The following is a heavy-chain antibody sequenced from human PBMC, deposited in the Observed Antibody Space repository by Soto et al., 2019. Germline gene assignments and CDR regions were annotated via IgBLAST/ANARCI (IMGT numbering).Heavy chain of an antibody. D-gene: IGHD6-13*01. Sequence: SETLSLTCAVYCGSIIGSRFHWGWIRQTPGQGQERNGSICYSGSTYYILSLKSRVTLSVDTSKIQFSLKLSSVTAADTAVYYCARRERAAGTDWWFDPWGQG. CDR2: ICYSGST. J-gene: IGHJ5*02. CDR1: CGSIIGSRFH. V-gene: IGHV4-39*01. CDR3: ARRERAAGTDWWFDP.